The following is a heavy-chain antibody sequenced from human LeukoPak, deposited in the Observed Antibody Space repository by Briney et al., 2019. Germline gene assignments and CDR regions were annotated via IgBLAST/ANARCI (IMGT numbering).Heavy chain of an antibody. CDR3: ARRFGELYYFDY. J-gene: IGHJ4*02. CDR2: IYYSGSI. CDR1: GGSISSSNYY. V-gene: IGHV4-39*01. Sequence: SETLSLTCTVSGGSISSSNYYWGWIRQPPGKGLEWIGSIYYSGSIYYNPSLKSRVTISVDTSKNQFSLKVRSVTAADTAVYYCARRFGELYYFDYWGQGTLVTVSS. D-gene: IGHD3-10*01.